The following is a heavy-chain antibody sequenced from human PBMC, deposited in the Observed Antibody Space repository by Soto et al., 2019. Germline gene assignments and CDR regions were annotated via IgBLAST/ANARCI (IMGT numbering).Heavy chain of an antibody. CDR3: ARRRDWTAMDPLDY. CDR2: IRSKVNTYAT. CDR1: GFTFSDSA. V-gene: IGHV3-73*02. Sequence: EVQLVESGGGLVQPGGSLKLSCVASGFTFSDSAMHWVRQASGKGLAWVGRIRSKVNTYATAYAASVKGRFTISRDDSMNTAYLQKNSLKTEDTAGYYCARRRDWTAMDPLDYWGQGTLVTVSS. D-gene: IGHD5-18*01. J-gene: IGHJ4*02.